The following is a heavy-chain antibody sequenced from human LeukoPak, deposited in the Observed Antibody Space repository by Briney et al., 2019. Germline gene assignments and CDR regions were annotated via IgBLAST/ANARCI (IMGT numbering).Heavy chain of an antibody. CDR3: ASSNYDVTPYSFDY. CDR1: GFTVSSNY. Sequence: GGPLRLSCAASGFTVSSNYMSWVRQAPGQGLEWVSVIYSGGSTYYADSVKGRFTISRDNSKNTLYLQMNSLRAEDTAVYYCASSNYDVTPYSFDYWGQGTLVTVSS. D-gene: IGHD4-11*01. J-gene: IGHJ4*02. V-gene: IGHV3-66*02. CDR2: IYSGGST.